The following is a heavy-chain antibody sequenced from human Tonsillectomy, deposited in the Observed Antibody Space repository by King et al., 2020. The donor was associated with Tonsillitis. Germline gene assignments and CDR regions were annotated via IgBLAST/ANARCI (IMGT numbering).Heavy chain of an antibody. CDR1: GFTFSSYG. CDR3: AKSLYSSSWYTSYFDY. Sequence: VQLVESGGGVVQPGRSLRLSCAASGFTFSSYGMHWVRQAPGKGRGWGAVISYDGSNKYYADSVKGRFTISRDNSKNTLYLQMNSLRAEDTAVYYCAKSLYSSSWYTSYFDYWGQGTLVTVSS. CDR2: ISYDGSNK. J-gene: IGHJ4*02. D-gene: IGHD6-13*01. V-gene: IGHV3-30*18.